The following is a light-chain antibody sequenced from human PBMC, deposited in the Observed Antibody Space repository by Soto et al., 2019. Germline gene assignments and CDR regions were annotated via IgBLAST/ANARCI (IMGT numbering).Light chain of an antibody. V-gene: IGLV2-14*01. CDR2: EVS. J-gene: IGLJ1*01. CDR3: TSYTSYTTPHFV. CDR1: SSDVGAYNY. Sequence: QSVLTQPASVSGSPGQSITISCIGTSSDVGAYNYVSWYQQHPGKAPKLMIYEVSSRPSGVSIRFSGSKSGNTASLTISGLQAEDEADYYCTSYTSYTTPHFVFGTGTKLTVL.